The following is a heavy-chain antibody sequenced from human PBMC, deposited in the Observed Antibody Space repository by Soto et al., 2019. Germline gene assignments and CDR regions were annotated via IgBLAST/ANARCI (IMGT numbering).Heavy chain of an antibody. Sequence: GGTLRLTCSASGSTFTTFAVHLSRQAPRQGLEYVSLIRSNGRSTDYADSAQGRFTISTDNPKNTLYLQMISSRTAATAVYYCVKVKRISSSYCYHLVMDVWGQEATVTV. D-gene: IGHD6-6*01. J-gene: IGHJ6*02. V-gene: IGHV3-64D*06. CDR1: GSTFTTFA. CDR2: IRSNGRST. CDR3: VKVKRISSSYCYHLVMDV.